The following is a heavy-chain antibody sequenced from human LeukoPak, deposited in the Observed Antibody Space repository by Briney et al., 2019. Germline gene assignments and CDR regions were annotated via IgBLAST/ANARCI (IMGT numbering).Heavy chain of an antibody. V-gene: IGHV4-38-2*02. CDR1: GYSISRCYH. CDR3: ARINFNPDY. CDR2: VHHSGAT. Sequence: PSETLSLTCIVSGYSISRCYHCAWVRPPPGKGLELIGSVHHSGATYYNPSLNSRLTISADTSKNQFPLKMDSVTAADTAVYYCARINFNPDYGGQGTLVSVSS. J-gene: IGHJ4*02. D-gene: IGHD1-14*01.